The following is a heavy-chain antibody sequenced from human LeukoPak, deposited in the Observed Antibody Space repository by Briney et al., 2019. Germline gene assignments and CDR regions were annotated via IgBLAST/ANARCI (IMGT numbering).Heavy chain of an antibody. CDR2: ISHSGGAE. J-gene: IGHJ4*02. V-gene: IGHV3-48*01. Sequence: GGSLRLSCAASGFRFSTYSMNWVRQAPGRGLEWISYISHSGGAEHYTDSVKGRFTISRDNAKNALYLQMNRLRVEDTAVYFCARDSDFAFDYWSQGTLVTVSS. CDR3: ARDSDFAFDY. CDR1: GFRFSTYS. D-gene: IGHD2-21*02.